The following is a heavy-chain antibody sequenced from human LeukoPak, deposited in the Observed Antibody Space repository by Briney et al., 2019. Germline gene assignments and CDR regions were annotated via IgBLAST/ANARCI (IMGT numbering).Heavy chain of an antibody. Sequence: PGGSLRLSCAASGFTFSSYWMSWVRQAPGKGLEWVANIKQDGSEKYYVDSVKGRFTISRDNAKNSLYLQMNSLRAEDTAVYYCAREGRVAVAGFDYWGQGTLVTVSS. V-gene: IGHV3-7*01. D-gene: IGHD6-19*01. CDR1: GFTFSSYW. J-gene: IGHJ4*02. CDR3: AREGRVAVAGFDY. CDR2: IKQDGSEK.